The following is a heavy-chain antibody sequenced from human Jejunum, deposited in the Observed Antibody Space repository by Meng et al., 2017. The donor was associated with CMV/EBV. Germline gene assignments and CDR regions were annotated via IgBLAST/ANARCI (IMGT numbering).Heavy chain of an antibody. J-gene: IGHJ4*02. Sequence: QVQVVGSGGGVVQPGGSLRLSFVTSGFPFNIYDMHWVRQAPGKGLDWVTCIRHDGSEDFYVDSVKGRFTISRDNSKNTLYLQMNSLRVDDSALYYCTKGGFDSWGQGTLVTVSS. V-gene: IGHV3-30*02. D-gene: IGHD2-15*01. CDR1: GFPFNIYD. CDR3: TKGGFDS. CDR2: IRHDGSED.